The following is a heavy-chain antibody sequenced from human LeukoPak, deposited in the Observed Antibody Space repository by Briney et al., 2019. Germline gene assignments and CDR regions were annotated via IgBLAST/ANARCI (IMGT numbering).Heavy chain of an antibody. CDR3: AKTHGSSWSIFDY. Sequence: GGSLRLSCAASGFTFRTYGMHWVRQAPGKGLEWVAVILSDGSNKYYADSVKGRFTISRDNSKNTLYLQMNSLRAEDTAVYYCAKTHGSSWSIFDYWGQGTLVTVSS. J-gene: IGHJ4*02. V-gene: IGHV3-30*18. CDR1: GFTFRTYG. D-gene: IGHD6-13*01. CDR2: ILSDGSNK.